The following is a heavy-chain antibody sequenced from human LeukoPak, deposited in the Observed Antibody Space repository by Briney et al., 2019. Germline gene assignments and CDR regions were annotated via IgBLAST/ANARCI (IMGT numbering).Heavy chain of an antibody. CDR1: GGTFSGYA. CDR2: VIPLFGTA. CDR3: ARGSTSAPTSPAY. J-gene: IGHJ4*02. V-gene: IGHV1-69*13. Sequence: SVKVSCKASGGTFSGYAINWVRQAPGQGLEWMGGVIPLFGTANHAQKFQGRVWITADEFTNTAYMELSSLRLEDTAVYFCARGSTSAPTSPAYWGQGTLVIVSS.